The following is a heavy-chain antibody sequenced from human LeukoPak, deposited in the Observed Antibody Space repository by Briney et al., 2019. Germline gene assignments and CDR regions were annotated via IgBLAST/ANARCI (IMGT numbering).Heavy chain of an antibody. V-gene: IGHV3-23*01. CDR3: AKGQQLWLTDFDY. CDR2: ISGSGGST. D-gene: IGHD5-18*01. Sequence: QPGGSLRLSCAASGFTFSSYALSWVRQAPGKGLGWVSAISGSGGSTSYAASVKGRFTISRDNSKNTLYLQMNSLRAEETAVYYCAKGQQLWLTDFDYWGQGTLVTVSS. J-gene: IGHJ4*02. CDR1: GFTFSSYA.